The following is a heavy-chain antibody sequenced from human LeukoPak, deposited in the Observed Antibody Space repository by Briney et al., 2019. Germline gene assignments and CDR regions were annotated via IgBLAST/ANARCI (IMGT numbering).Heavy chain of an antibody. J-gene: IGHJ6*02. CDR3: ARAPRSGGSCYSWGYYYYYGMDV. V-gene: IGHV4-61*01. D-gene: IGHD2-15*01. Sequence: SETLSLTCTVSGGSVSSGSYYWSWIRQPPGKGLEWIGYIYYSGSTNYNPSLKSRVTISVDTSKNQFSLKLSSVTAADTAVYYCARAPRSGGSCYSWGYYYYYGMDVWGQGTTVTVSS. CDR1: GGSVSSGSYY. CDR2: IYYSGST.